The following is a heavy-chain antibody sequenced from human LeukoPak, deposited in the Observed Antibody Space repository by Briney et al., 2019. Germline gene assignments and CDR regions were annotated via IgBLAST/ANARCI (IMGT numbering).Heavy chain of an antibody. CDR3: ARDNNWGFDY. D-gene: IGHD7-27*01. J-gene: IGHJ4*02. CDR1: GFIFSDYS. V-gene: IGHV3-21*05. Sequence: GGSLRLSCAASGFIFSDYSMSWVRQAPGKGLEWVSNIRGSASGLGSCMYYAGSVKGRFTISRDDAKNSLYLQMSSLRAEDTAFYYCARDNNWGFDYWGQGALVTVSS. CDR2: IRGSASGLGSCM.